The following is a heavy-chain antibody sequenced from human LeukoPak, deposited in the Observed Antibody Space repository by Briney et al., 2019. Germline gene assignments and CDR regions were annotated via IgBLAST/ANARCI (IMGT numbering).Heavy chain of an antibody. Sequence: SETLSLTCTVSGGSISSGGYYWSWIRQHPGTGLEWIGYIYYSGSTHYNPSLKSRVTISVDTSKNQFSLKLSSVTAADTAVYYCARNVALPVYYYYGMDVWGKGTTVTVSS. D-gene: IGHD3-10*02. J-gene: IGHJ6*04. CDR1: GGSISSGGYY. V-gene: IGHV4-31*03. CDR2: IYYSGST. CDR3: ARNVALPVYYYYGMDV.